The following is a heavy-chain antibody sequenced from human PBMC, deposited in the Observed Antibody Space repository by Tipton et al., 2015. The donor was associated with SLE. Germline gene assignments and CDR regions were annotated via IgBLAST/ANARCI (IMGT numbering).Heavy chain of an antibody. V-gene: IGHV4-34*01. CDR2: IYYSGST. CDR1: GGSFSGYY. D-gene: IGHD1-1*01. J-gene: IGHJ4*02. CDR3: ARDDTISKGFDY. Sequence: TLSLTCAVYGGSFSGYYWSWIRQPPGKGLEWIGSIYYSGSTYYNPSLKSRVTISVDTSKNQFSLKLSSVTAADTAVYYCARDDTISKGFDYWGQGTLVTVSS.